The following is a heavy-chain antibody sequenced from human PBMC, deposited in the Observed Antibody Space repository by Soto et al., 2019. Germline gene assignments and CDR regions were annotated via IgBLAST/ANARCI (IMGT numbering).Heavy chain of an antibody. Sequence: SETLSLTCTVSGGSISNFYCSWIRQPPGKGLEWIGYISYSGNTNYNPSLKSRVSISVDTSKNQLSLNLTSVTAADTAVYYCARAPMVLSRSYFDSWGQGTPVTVSS. CDR3: ARAPMVLSRSYFDS. CDR1: GGSISNFY. J-gene: IGHJ4*02. V-gene: IGHV4-59*01. D-gene: IGHD2-8*01. CDR2: ISYSGNT.